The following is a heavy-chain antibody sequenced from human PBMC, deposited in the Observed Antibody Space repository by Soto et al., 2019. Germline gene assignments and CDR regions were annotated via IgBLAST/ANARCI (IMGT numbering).Heavy chain of an antibody. J-gene: IGHJ4*01. CDR3: AKDAGNEESLFDY. Sequence: EVQLLESGGDLVQSGGSLRLSCEASGFTFNDFGMSWVRQTPGKGLEWVSTMNHDGRNTHYAASVEGRFTISRDNSKNTLYLQMGSLRAEDTAIYYGAKDAGNEESLFDYWGRGTLVTVSS. CDR2: MNHDGRNT. V-gene: IGHV3-23*01. CDR1: GFTFNDFG.